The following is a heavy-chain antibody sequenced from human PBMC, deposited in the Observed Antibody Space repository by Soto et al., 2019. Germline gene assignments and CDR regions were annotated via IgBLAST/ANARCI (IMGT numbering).Heavy chain of an antibody. D-gene: IGHD1-26*01. J-gene: IGHJ4*02. V-gene: IGHV3-23*01. CDR1: GFTFTSYA. Sequence: EVQLLESGGGLVQPGGSLRLSCAASGFTFTSYAMSWVRQAPGKGLEWVSAIGGSGASTYYADSVKGRFTISRDNSRNTLYLQIDSVSAEDTAIYYCAKDHEDGGTDSRGYFDYWGQGTLGTVSS. CDR2: IGGSGAST. CDR3: AKDHEDGGTDSRGYFDY.